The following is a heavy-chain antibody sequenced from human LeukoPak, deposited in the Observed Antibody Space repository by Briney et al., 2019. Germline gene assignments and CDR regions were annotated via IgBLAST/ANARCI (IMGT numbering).Heavy chain of an antibody. D-gene: IGHD3-16*01. CDR3: SSSGGEGWQGLHF. V-gene: IGHV1-24*01. CDR2: FDVAETYT. CDR1: GYTLSEIS. J-gene: IGHJ4*02. Sequence: ASVKVSFKVSGYTLSEISMHWVRQSPGKGLEWMGGFDVAETYTIYAQKFQGRVTMTEDTSTATAYMELNSLSSEATAVSDCSSSGGEGWQGLHFWGQGTLVAVSS.